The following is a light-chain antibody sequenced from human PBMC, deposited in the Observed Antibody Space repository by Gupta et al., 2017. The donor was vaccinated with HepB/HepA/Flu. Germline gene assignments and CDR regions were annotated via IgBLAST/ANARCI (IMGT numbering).Light chain of an antibody. J-gene: IGKJ1*01. CDR3: QHKRCSPWT. CDR1: QSVSSSY. Sequence: EMVLTQSPVTLSLSPGEIATLSCRASQSVSSSYLAWYQQKPGQAPRLLIYGGSSRATGVPDRFSVSGSGTEFTLTISRREPEDFAVYYCQHKRCSPWTFGQGTKVEIK. CDR2: GGS. V-gene: IGKV3-20*01.